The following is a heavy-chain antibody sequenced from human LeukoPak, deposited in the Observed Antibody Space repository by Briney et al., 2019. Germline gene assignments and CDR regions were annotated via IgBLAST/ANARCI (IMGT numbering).Heavy chain of an antibody. V-gene: IGHV3-23*01. J-gene: IGHJ4*02. D-gene: IGHD6-6*01. CDR3: AKDPRMYSSSSPYYFDY. CDR2: ISGSGGSS. CDR1: GFTFSSYA. Sequence: PGGSLRLSCAASGFTFSSYAMSWVRQAPGKGLEWVSAISGSGGSSHYADSVKGRFTISRDYSKNTLYLQVHSLRAEDTAVYYCAKDPRMYSSSSPYYFDYWGQGTLVTVSS.